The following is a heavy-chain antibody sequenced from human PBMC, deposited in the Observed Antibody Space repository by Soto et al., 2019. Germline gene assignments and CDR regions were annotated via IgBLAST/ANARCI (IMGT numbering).Heavy chain of an antibody. CDR3: ARRGFYYYDSSRYYGFDY. D-gene: IGHD3-22*01. V-gene: IGHV4-4*02. CDR1: GGSISSSNW. CDR2: IYHSGST. Sequence: SETLSLTCAVSGGSISSSNWWSWVRQPPGKGLEWIGEIYHSGSTNYNPSLKSRVTISVDKSKNQFSLKLSSVTAADTAVYYCARRGFYYYDSSRYYGFDYWGQGTLVTVSS. J-gene: IGHJ4*02.